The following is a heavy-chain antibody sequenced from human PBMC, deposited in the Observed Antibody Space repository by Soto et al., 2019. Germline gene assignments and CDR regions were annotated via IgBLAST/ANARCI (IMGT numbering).Heavy chain of an antibody. Sequence: QVQLVQSGAEVKKPGSSVKVSCKASGGTFNNYAISWVRQAPGQGLEWMGGIIPTIGTADYAHTFKGRLAISADESTGTTFMDLSSLRSEDTALYYCARGGVDVVATSAFDYWGQGTLVTVSS. CDR2: IIPTIGTA. D-gene: IGHD5-12*01. V-gene: IGHV1-69*01. J-gene: IGHJ4*02. CDR1: GGTFNNYA. CDR3: ARGGVDVVATSAFDY.